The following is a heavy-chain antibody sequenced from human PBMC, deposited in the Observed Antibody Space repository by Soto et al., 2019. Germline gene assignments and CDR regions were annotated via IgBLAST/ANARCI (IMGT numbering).Heavy chain of an antibody. CDR3: ARHEAGWYFDS. CDR1: GGSISTYY. J-gene: IGHJ4*02. D-gene: IGHD6-25*01. Sequence: SETLSLTCTVSGGSISTYYWSWIRQPPGKGLEWIGYIYFTGNTNYNPSLKSRVTISVDTSRNQFSLKLRSVTAADTAVYYCARHEAGWYFDSWGQGTLVTVSS. V-gene: IGHV4-59*08. CDR2: IYFTGNT.